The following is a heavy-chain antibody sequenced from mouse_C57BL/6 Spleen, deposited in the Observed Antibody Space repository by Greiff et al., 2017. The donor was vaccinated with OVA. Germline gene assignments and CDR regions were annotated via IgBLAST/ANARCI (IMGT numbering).Heavy chain of an antibody. Sequence: QVQLQQSGAELVKPGASVKLSCKASGYTFTSYWMHWVKQRPGRGLEWIGRIDPNSGGTKYNEQFKSKATLTVDKPSSPAYMQLSSLTSEDSAVYYCARYDYDEGYWGQGTTLTVSS. D-gene: IGHD2-4*01. CDR1: GYTFTSYW. V-gene: IGHV1-72*01. CDR2: IDPNSGGT. CDR3: ARYDYDEGY. J-gene: IGHJ2*01.